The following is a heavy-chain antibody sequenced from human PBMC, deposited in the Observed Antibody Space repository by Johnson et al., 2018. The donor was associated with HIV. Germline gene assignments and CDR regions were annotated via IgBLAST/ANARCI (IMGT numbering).Heavy chain of an antibody. CDR2: IRSKANSYAT. CDR3: TRGGSSTSLDAFDI. D-gene: IGHD2-2*01. CDR1: GFTFSGSA. J-gene: IGHJ3*02. Sequence: VQLVESGGGLVQPGGSLKLSCAASGFTFSGSAMHWVRQASGKGLEWVGRIRSKANSYATAYAASVQGRFTISRDDSKNTAYLQMNSLKTEDTAVYYCTRGGSSTSLDAFDIWGQGTMVTVSS. V-gene: IGHV3-73*02.